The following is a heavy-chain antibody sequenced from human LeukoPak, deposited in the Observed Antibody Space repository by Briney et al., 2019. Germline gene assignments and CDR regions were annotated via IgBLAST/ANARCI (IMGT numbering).Heavy chain of an antibody. CDR2: IYSGGST. Sequence: PGGSLRLSCAASGFTVSSNYMSWVRQAPGKGLEWVSVIYSGGSTYYAGSVKGRFTISRDNSKNTLYLQMNSLRAEDTAVYYCARDTAMDAFDIWGQGTMVTVSS. D-gene: IGHD5-18*01. V-gene: IGHV3-53*01. J-gene: IGHJ3*02. CDR3: ARDTAMDAFDI. CDR1: GFTVSSNY.